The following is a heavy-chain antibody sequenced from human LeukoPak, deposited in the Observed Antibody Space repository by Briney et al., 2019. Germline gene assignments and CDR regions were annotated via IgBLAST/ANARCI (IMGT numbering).Heavy chain of an antibody. CDR3: ASMYDSSGYYFDY. CDR1: GFTVSSSY. J-gene: IGHJ4*02. D-gene: IGHD3-22*01. Sequence: GGSLRLSCAASGFTVSSSYMSWVRQAPGKGLEWVSIISSAGTTYYADSVKGRFTISRDNSKNTVYLQVNSLRDEDTAVYYCASMYDSSGYYFDYWGQGTLVTVSS. V-gene: IGHV3-66*01. CDR2: ISSAGTT.